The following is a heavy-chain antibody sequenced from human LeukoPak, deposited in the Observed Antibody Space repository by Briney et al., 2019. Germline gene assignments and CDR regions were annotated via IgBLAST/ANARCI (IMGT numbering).Heavy chain of an antibody. CDR3: ARGAVVVTAILNDASDI. CDR1: GGSFSGYY. J-gene: IGHJ3*02. V-gene: IGHV4-34*01. D-gene: IGHD2-21*02. CDR2: INHSGST. Sequence: SETLSLTCAVYGGSFSGYYWSWIRQPPGKGLEWIGEINHSGSTNYNPSLKSRVTISVDTSKNQFSLKLSSVTAADTAVYYCARGAVVVTAILNDASDIWGQGTMVTVSS.